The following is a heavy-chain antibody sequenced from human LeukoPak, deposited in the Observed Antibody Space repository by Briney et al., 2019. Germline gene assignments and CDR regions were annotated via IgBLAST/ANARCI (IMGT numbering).Heavy chain of an antibody. J-gene: IGHJ3*02. CDR2: ISYDGSNK. V-gene: IGHV3-30-3*01. D-gene: IGHD5-24*01. CDR3: ARDAQFAVEGDAFDI. Sequence: GGSLRLSCAASGFTFSSYAMHWVRQAPGKGLERVAVISYDGSNKYYADSVKGRFTISRDNSKNTLYLQMNSLRAEDTAVYYCARDAQFAVEGDAFDIWGQGTMVTVSS. CDR1: GFTFSSYA.